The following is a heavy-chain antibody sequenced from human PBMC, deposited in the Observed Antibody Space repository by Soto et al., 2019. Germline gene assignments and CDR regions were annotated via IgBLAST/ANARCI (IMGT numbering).Heavy chain of an antibody. D-gene: IGHD2-8*02. J-gene: IGHJ4*02. CDR1: GFTFSSNG. Sequence: PGGSLRLSCTASGFTFSSNGMHWVRQAPGKGLEWVAVVSDGGSYTYYAESVEGRFTVSRDNSKNTLYLQMNGLRSEDTAVYYCAKSGRRYCTEGSCYFDYWGQGTLVTVSS. CDR2: VSDGGSYT. CDR3: AKSGRRYCTEGSCYFDY. V-gene: IGHV3-30*18.